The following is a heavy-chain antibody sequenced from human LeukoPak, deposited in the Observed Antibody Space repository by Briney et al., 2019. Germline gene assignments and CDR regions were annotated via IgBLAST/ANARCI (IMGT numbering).Heavy chain of an antibody. J-gene: IGHJ2*01. V-gene: IGHV3-23*01. CDR2: IYGDIT. D-gene: IGHD4-11*01. CDR1: GFTSSNYA. Sequence: GGSLRLSCAGSGFTSSNYAVVWVRQTPGKGLDWVSGIYGDITFDADSVKGRFTISRDDSKNTLFLQMNSLRADDTAFYCAKALVTSPIYNWYFDLWGRGTLVTVSS. CDR3: AKALVTSPIYNWYFDL.